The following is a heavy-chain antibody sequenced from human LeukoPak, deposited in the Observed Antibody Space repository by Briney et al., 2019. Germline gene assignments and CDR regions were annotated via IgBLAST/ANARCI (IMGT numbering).Heavy chain of an antibody. J-gene: IGHJ4*02. D-gene: IGHD3-22*01. V-gene: IGHV3-11*06. Sequence: PGGSLRLSCAASGFTFSDYYMSWIRQAPGKGLEWVLYIGSSSTNTNYAASVKGRFTISRDNAKNSLYLQMNSLRAEDTAVYYCARAGRDSSGYTLYYFDYWGQGTLVTVSS. CDR1: GFTFSDYY. CDR3: ARAGRDSSGYTLYYFDY. CDR2: IGSSSTNT.